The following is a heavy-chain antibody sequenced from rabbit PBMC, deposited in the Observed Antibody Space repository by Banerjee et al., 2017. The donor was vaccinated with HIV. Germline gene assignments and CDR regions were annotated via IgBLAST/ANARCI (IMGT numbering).Heavy chain of an antibody. Sequence: QSLEDSGGDLVKPGASLTLTCKASGFDFSSSYYMCWVRQAPGKGLELIACIDTSSVNTADATWAKGRFTISKTSSTTVTLQMTSLTAADTATYFCARDLDGVIGWNFGWWGPGTLVTVS. CDR3: ARDLDGVIGWNFGW. CDR1: GFDFSSSYY. D-gene: IGHD1-1*01. CDR2: IDTSSVNT. V-gene: IGHV1S40*01. J-gene: IGHJ4*01.